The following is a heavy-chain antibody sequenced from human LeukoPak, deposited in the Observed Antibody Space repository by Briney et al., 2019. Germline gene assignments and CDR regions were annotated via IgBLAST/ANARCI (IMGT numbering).Heavy chain of an antibody. Sequence: QSGGSLRLSCAASVFTFSSYAMSSLRQAPGKGLEWVSDVSGGGGSTYYADSVKGRFTISRDNSKNTLYLPMNSLRAEDTAVYYCSKCPYSSSWYAYFDYWGQGTLVTVSS. V-gene: IGHV3-23*01. CDR1: VFTFSSYA. CDR3: SKCPYSSSWYAYFDY. J-gene: IGHJ4*02. D-gene: IGHD6-13*01. CDR2: VSGGGGST.